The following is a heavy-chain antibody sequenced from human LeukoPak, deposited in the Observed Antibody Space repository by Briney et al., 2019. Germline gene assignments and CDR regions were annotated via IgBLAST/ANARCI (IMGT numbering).Heavy chain of an antibody. CDR3: ARGLELPGEFDYYYYYMDV. V-gene: IGHV1-8*03. CDR1: GYTFTSYD. Sequence: ASVKVSCKASGYTFTSYDINWVRQATGQGLEWMGWMNPNSGNTGYAQKFQGRVTITRNTSISTAYMELSSLRSEDTAVYYCARGLELPGEFDYYYYYMDVWGKGTTVTVSS. CDR2: MNPNSGNT. J-gene: IGHJ6*03. D-gene: IGHD1-7*01.